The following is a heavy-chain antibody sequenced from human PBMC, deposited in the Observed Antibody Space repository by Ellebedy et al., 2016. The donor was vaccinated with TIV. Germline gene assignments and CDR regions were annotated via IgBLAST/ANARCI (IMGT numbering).Heavy chain of an antibody. D-gene: IGHD5-12*01. J-gene: IGHJ6*03. V-gene: IGHV1-8*01. CDR2: INPNSGRE. Sequence: AASVKVSCKASEFTLTSYDITWVRQAAGQGFEWMGWINPNSGREGSSQKLQGRLTLTRDLSTSTVHMELSSLRSEDKAVYYCARDRGTGSYEKLQYYYIDVWGRGTTVIVSS. CDR1: EFTLTSYD. CDR3: ARDRGTGSYEKLQYYYIDV.